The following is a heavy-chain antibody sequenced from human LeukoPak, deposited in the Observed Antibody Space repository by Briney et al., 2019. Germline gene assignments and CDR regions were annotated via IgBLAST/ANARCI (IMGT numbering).Heavy chain of an antibody. CDR3: ARHESGSYSSFDP. J-gene: IGHJ5*02. CDR1: GGSMSSSSYF. CDR2: IYYSGST. Sequence: SETLSLTCIVSGGSMSSSSYFWGWIRQPPGKGLEWIGSIYYSGSTYYNPSLKSRVTISVDTSKNQFSLRLSSVTAADTALYYCARHESGSYSSFDPWGQGTLVTVSS. D-gene: IGHD1-26*01. V-gene: IGHV4-39*01.